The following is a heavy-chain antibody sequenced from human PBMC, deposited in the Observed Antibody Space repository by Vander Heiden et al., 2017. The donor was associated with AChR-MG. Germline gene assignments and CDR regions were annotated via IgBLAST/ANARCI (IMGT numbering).Heavy chain of an antibody. CDR3: TTDQEVELEPPR. CDR2: IKSKTDGGTT. Sequence: EVQLVESGGGLVKPGGSLRLPCAASGFTFSNAWMSWVRQAPGKGLEWVGRIKSKTDGGTTDYAAPVKGRFTISRDDSKNTLYLQMNSLKTEDTAVYYCTTDQEVELEPPRWGQGTLVTVSS. V-gene: IGHV3-15*01. CDR1: GFTFSNAW. D-gene: IGHD1-1*01. J-gene: IGHJ4*02.